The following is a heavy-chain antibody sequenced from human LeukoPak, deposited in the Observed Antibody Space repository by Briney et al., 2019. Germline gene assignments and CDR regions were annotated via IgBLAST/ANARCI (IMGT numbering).Heavy chain of an antibody. D-gene: IGHD1-26*01. CDR3: ARDRGSPGDYYYMDV. Sequence: ASVKVSCKASGYTFTSYYMHWVRQAPGQGLEWMGIINPSGGSTSYAQKFQGRVTMTRDTSTSTVYMELSSLRSDDTAVYYCARDRGSPGDYYYMDVWGKGTTVTVSS. CDR2: INPSGGST. V-gene: IGHV1-46*01. CDR1: GYTFTSYY. J-gene: IGHJ6*03.